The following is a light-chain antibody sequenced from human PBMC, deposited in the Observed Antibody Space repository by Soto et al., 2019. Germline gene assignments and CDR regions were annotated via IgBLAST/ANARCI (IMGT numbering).Light chain of an antibody. V-gene: IGLV1-44*01. J-gene: IGLJ2*01. CDR2: SNN. CDR1: SSNIGSNT. CDR3: SSYTSSSTLVV. Sequence: QSVLTQPPSASGTPGQRVTISCSGSSSNIGSNTVSWYQQFPGTAPKLLIYSNNQRPSGVPDRFSGSKSGTSASLAISGLQSEDETDYYCSSYTSSSTLVVFGGGTQLTVL.